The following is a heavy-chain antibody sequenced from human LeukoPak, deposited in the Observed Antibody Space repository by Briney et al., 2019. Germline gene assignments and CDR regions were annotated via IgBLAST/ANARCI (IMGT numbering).Heavy chain of an antibody. CDR1: GLTFDDYG. V-gene: IGHV3-20*04. CDR2: INWNGGST. CDR3: AREIYGSGTHPFDY. J-gene: IGHJ4*02. Sequence: GGSLRLSCAASGLTFDDYGMSWVRQAPGKGLEWVSGINWNGGSTGYADSVKGRFTVSRDNAENSLYLQMSSLRAEDTAVYYCAREIYGSGTHPFDYWGQGTLVTVSS. D-gene: IGHD3-10*01.